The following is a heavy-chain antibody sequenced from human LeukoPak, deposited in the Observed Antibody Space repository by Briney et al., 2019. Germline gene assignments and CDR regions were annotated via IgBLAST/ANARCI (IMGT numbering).Heavy chain of an antibody. V-gene: IGHV3-23*01. CDR3: ASGPNYYYYYMDV. CDR2: ISGSGASP. CDR1: GFTFSSYA. D-gene: IGHD3-10*01. Sequence: GSLRLSCAASGFTFSSYAMTWVRQAPGKGLEWVSGISGSGASPYYADSVKGRFTISRDNSKNTLYLEMNSLRAEDTAVYYCASGPNYYYYYMDVWGKGTTVTISS. J-gene: IGHJ6*03.